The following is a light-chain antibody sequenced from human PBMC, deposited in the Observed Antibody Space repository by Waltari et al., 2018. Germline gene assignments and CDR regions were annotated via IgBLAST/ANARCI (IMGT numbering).Light chain of an antibody. J-gene: IGLJ1*01. CDR1: SSDVGGSHY. CDR2: DVT. Sequence: QSALTQPRSVSGSPGQSVTISCTGASSDVGGSHYVSWYQQHPGKAPKVMIYDVTKRPSGVPDRFSGSKSGNTASLTISGLQAEDEADYYCCSYAGSYTYVFGTGTKVTVL. CDR3: CSYAGSYTYV. V-gene: IGLV2-11*01.